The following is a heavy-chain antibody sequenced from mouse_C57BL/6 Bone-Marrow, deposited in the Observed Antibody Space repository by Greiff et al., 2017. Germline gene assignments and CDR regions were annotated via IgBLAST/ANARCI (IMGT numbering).Heavy chain of an antibody. J-gene: IGHJ1*03. CDR2: ISGGGGNT. CDR3: ARQVTTVLATKYFYV. Sequence: EVKLVESGGGLVKPGGSLKLSCAASGFTFSSYTMSWVRQTPEKRLQWVAAISGGGGNTYYPDSVMGRFTISRDNDKNILYLQMSSLRSEDTALYYCARQVTTVLATKYFYVWGTGTTVTVSS. D-gene: IGHD1-1*01. V-gene: IGHV5-9*01. CDR1: GFTFSSYT.